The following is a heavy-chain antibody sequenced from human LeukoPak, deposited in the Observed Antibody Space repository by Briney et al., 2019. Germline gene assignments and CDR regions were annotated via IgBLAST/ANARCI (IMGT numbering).Heavy chain of an antibody. V-gene: IGHV3-21*01. CDR3: ARFRGEQQPDAFDI. D-gene: IGHD6-13*01. J-gene: IGHJ3*02. CDR1: GFTFSSYS. CDR2: ISSSSSYI. Sequence: PGGSLRLSCAASGFTFSSYSMNWVRQAPGKGLEWVSSISSSSSYIYYADSVKGRFTISRDNSKNTLYLQMGSLRAEDMAVYYCARFRGEQQPDAFDIWGQGTMVTVSS.